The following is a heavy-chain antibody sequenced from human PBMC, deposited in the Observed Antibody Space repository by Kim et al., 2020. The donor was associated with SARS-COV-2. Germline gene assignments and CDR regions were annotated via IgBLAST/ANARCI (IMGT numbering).Heavy chain of an antibody. CDR2: MNPNSGNT. D-gene: IGHD5-12*01. CDR1: GYTFTSYD. V-gene: IGHV1-8*01. J-gene: IGHJ4*02. Sequence: ASVKVSCKASGYTFTSYDINWVRQATGQGLEWMGWMNPNSGNTGYAQKFQGRVTMTRNTSISTAYMELSSLRSEDTAVYYCARGASRDGYNWRGLDSEADYWGQGTLVTVSS. CDR3: ARGASRDGYNWRGLDSEADY.